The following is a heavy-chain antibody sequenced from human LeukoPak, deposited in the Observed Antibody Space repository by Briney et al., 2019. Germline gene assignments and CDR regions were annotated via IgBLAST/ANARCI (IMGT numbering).Heavy chain of an antibody. J-gene: IGHJ3*01. CDR1: GGSFTYYY. V-gene: IGHV4-34*01. D-gene: IGHD1-26*01. CDR3: ASLSGRYPKAPDYDVFDL. Sequence: SETLSLTCALYGGSFTYYYWAWIRQSPGKGLEWIGEINHAGTADYNPSLKSRVTISLDTSKNHVSLKLTSVTAADTALYYCASLSGRYPKAPDYDVFDLWGQGTMVTVSS. CDR2: INHAGTA.